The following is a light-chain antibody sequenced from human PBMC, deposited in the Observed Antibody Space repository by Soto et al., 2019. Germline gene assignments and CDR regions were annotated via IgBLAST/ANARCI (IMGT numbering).Light chain of an antibody. CDR3: QQYYSTPLT. Sequence: DIVMTQSPDSLAVSLGERATINCKSSQSVLYSSNNNNYLAWCQQKPGQPPKLLIYWASTRESGVPDRFSGSGSGTDFTLTISSPQAEDVAVYYCQQYYSTPLTFGGGTKVEIK. CDR1: QSVLYSSNNNNY. CDR2: WAS. V-gene: IGKV4-1*01. J-gene: IGKJ4*01.